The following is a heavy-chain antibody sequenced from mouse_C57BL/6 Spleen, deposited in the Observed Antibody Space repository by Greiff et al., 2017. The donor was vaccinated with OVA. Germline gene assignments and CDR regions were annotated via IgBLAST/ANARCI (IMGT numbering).Heavy chain of an antibody. J-gene: IGHJ2*01. D-gene: IGHD4-1*01. CDR2: ISSGGSYT. Sequence: DVMLVESGGDLVKPGGSLKLSCAASGFTFSSYGMSWVRQTPDKRLEWVATISSGGSYTYYPDSVKGRFTISRDNAKNTLYLQMSSLKSEDTAMYYCARLLGTGTWYYFDYWGQGTTRTVSS. CDR3: ARLLGTGTWYYFDY. V-gene: IGHV5-6*02. CDR1: GFTFSSYG.